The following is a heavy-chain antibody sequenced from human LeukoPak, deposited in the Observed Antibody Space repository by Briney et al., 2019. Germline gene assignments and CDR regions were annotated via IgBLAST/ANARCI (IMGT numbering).Heavy chain of an antibody. CDR3: AKYRGFGDSYDS. V-gene: IGHV3-23*01. J-gene: IGHJ4*02. CDR1: GFPFNSNA. D-gene: IGHD3-10*01. CDR2: IGDSGGNT. Sequence: GGSLRLSCAASGFPFNSNAMSWVRQAPGRGPEWVSSIGDSGGNTYYADSVKGRFTISRDNSKNTLYLQTNSLRAEDTAVYYCAKYRGFGDSYDSWGQGTLVTVSS.